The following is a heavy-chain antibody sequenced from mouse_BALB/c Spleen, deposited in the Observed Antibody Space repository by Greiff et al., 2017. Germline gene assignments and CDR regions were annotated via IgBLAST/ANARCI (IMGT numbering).Heavy chain of an antibody. Sequence: VMLVESGPSLVQPSQSLSITCTVSGFSLTSYGVHWVRQSPGKGLEWLGVIWRGGSTDYNAAFMSRLSITKDNSKSQVFFKMNSLQADDTAIYYCAKEDYGYDYAMDYWGQGTSVTVSS. D-gene: IGHD1-2*01. CDR2: IWRGGST. CDR3: AKEDYGYDYAMDY. J-gene: IGHJ4*01. V-gene: IGHV2-5-1*01. CDR1: GFSLTSYG.